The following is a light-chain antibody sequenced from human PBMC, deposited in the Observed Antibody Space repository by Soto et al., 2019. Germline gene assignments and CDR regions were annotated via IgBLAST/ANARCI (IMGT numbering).Light chain of an antibody. J-gene: IGKJ1*01. CDR1: QNIWNY. CDR3: QQSYNTPRT. Sequence: DIQMTQSPSSLSASVGDRVTITCRASQNIWNYLNWYQQKPGKAPKFLIYSASDLQSGVPSRFNRSGSGTDFTLTITSLQPEDFETYYLQQSYNTPRTFGQGTTVEIK. CDR2: SAS. V-gene: IGKV1-39*01.